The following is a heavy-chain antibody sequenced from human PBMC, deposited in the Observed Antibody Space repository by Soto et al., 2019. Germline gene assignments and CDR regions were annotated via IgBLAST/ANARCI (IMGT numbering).Heavy chain of an antibody. CDR2: INTYNGHT. CDR3: ARNCSGGNCYFTDS. D-gene: IGHD2-15*01. V-gene: IGHV1-18*01. Sequence: QVQLVQSGTEVKKLGASVKVSCKASGYTFTNYGISWVRQAPGQGLEWMGWINTYNGHTHYAQQLQGRVTMTTDTSTGTAIMELRSLGSGDTAVYYCARNCSGGNCYFTDSWGQGTLVTVSS. J-gene: IGHJ4*02. CDR1: GYTFTNYG.